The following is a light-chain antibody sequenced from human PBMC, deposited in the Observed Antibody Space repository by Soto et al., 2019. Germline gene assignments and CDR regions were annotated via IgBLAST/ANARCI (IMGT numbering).Light chain of an antibody. Sequence: DIQMTQSPSSLSASVGDRVTITCRASQSISSYLNWYQQKPGKAPKLLIYAASSLQSGVPSRFGGSGSGTDFTLTISSLQPEDFATYYCQQSYSTPRFGPGTKVAI. CDR3: QQSYSTPR. V-gene: IGKV1-39*01. J-gene: IGKJ3*01. CDR1: QSISSY. CDR2: AAS.